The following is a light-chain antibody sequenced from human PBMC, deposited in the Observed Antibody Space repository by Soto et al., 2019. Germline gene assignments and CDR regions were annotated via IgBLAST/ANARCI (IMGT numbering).Light chain of an antibody. J-gene: IGKJ2*01. CDR1: QSISSW. V-gene: IGKV1-5*01. CDR3: QQYNSYSGYT. Sequence: DIQMTQSPSTLSASVGDRVTITCRASQSISSWLAWYQQKPGKAPKLLIYDASSLESGVPSRFSGGGSGTEFTLTISSLQPDDFATYYCQQYNSYSGYTFGQGTKLEIK. CDR2: DAS.